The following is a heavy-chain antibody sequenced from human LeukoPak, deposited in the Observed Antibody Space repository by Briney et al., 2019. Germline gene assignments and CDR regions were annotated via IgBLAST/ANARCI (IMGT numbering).Heavy chain of an antibody. CDR2: IIPIFGTA. CDR3: ARDRSEKYSSSWCVDY. Sequence: GASVKVSCKASGGTFSSYAISWVRQAPGQGLEWMGRIIPIFGTANYAQKFQGRVTITTDESTSTAYMELSSLRSEDTAVYYCARDRSEKYSSSWCVDYWGQGTLVTVSS. J-gene: IGHJ4*02. D-gene: IGHD6-13*01. CDR1: GGTFSSYA. V-gene: IGHV1-69*05.